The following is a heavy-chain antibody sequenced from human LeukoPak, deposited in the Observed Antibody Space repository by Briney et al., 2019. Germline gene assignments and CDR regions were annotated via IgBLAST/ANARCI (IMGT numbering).Heavy chain of an antibody. V-gene: IGHV3-23*01. CDR1: GVTFSSYA. CDR3: AKSMYTGGGYFDF. D-gene: IGHD5-18*01. Sequence: GGSLRLSCAASGVTFSSYAMSWVRQAPGKGLEWVSAISGNGRNTYYADSVKCRFISSRDNSKNTAYLQMNGLRAEDTAVYYCAKSMYTGGGYFDFWGQGTLVTVSS. CDR2: ISGNGRNT. J-gene: IGHJ4*02.